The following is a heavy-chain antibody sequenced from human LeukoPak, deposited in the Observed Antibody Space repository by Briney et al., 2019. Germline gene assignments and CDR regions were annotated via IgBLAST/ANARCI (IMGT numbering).Heavy chain of an antibody. CDR2: ISWNSGST. CDR1: GFTFDDYA. J-gene: IGHJ4*02. D-gene: IGHD6-13*01. V-gene: IGHV3-9*01. CDR3: AKGGKGSSWYSSLDY. Sequence: PGRSLRLSCAASGFTFDDYAMHWVRQAPGKGLEWVSGISWNSGSTYYADSVKGRFTISRDNSKNTLYLQMNSLRAEDTAVYYCAKGGKGSSWYSSLDYWGQGTLVTVSS.